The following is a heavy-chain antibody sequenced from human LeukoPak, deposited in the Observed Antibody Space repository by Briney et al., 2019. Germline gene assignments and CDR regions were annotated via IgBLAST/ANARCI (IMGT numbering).Heavy chain of an antibody. CDR2: IYYCGST. V-gene: IGHV4-59*08. D-gene: IGHD6-13*01. CDR3: ARQGSSSSEYFDY. CDR1: GGSISSYY. J-gene: IGHJ4*02. Sequence: SETLSLTCTVSGGSISSYYWSWIRQPPGKGLEWIGYIYYCGSTNYNPSLKSRVTISVDTSKNQFALKLSSVTAADTAVYYCARQGSSSSEYFDYWGQGTLVTVSS.